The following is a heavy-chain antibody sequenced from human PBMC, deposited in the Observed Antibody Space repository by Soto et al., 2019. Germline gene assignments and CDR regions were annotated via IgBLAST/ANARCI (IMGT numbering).Heavy chain of an antibody. CDR3: ARDSSGYYWFDP. CDR1: GFSISSGYF. Sequence: PSETLSPTCAVSGFSISSGYFWGWIRQPPGKGPEWLGSIYHSGTTYYNPSVKGRVTISVDTSKNQFSLKMSSVTAADTAVYYCARDSSGYYWFDPWGQGTLVTVSS. CDR2: IYHSGTT. V-gene: IGHV4-38-2*02. J-gene: IGHJ5*02. D-gene: IGHD3-22*01.